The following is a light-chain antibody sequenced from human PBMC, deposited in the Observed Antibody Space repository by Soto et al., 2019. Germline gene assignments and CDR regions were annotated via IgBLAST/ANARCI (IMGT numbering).Light chain of an antibody. Sequence: EIVMTQSPATLSVSPGERATLSCRASQIVTSDLAWYQQKPGQAPRLLIYAASTRATGIPARFSGSGSGTEFTLTISSLQSEDFAVYYCQQYNNWPGAFGGGTKVDIK. CDR3: QQYNNWPGA. V-gene: IGKV3-15*01. CDR1: QIVTSD. CDR2: AAS. J-gene: IGKJ4*01.